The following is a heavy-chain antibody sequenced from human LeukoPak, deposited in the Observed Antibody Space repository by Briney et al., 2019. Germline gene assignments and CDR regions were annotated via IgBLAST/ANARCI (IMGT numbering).Heavy chain of an antibody. CDR2: ISAYNGNT. J-gene: IGHJ3*01. Sequence: ASVKVSCKASGYTFTSYGISWVRQAPGQGLEWMGWISAYNGNTNYAQKLQGRVTMTTDTSTSTAYMELRSLRSGDTAVYYCAMRIAVAGTPGAFDVWGQGTMVTVSS. D-gene: IGHD6-19*01. V-gene: IGHV1-18*04. CDR3: AMRIAVAGTPGAFDV. CDR1: GYTFTSYG.